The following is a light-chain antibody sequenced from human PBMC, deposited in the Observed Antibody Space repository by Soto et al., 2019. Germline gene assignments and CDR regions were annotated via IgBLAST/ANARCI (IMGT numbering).Light chain of an antibody. V-gene: IGLV2-14*03. Sequence: ALTQPASVSGSPGQSITISCTGTSSDVGGFNSVSWYQLRPGTAPKLILYDVVDRPSGVSYRFSGSKSGNTASLTISGLQAADDADYFCSSYTSTMTNVFGSGT. CDR3: SSYTSTMTNV. J-gene: IGLJ6*01. CDR1: SSDVGGFNS. CDR2: DVV.